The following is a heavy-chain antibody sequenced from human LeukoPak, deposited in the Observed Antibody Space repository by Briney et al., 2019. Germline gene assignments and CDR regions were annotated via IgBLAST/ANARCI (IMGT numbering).Heavy chain of an antibody. Sequence: ASVKVSCKASGGTFSSYAISWVRQAPGQGLEWMGGIIPIFGTANYAQKFQGRVTITADESTSTAYMELSSLRSEDTAVYYCARRLRGGTSIFDYWGQGTLVTVSS. CDR3: ARRLRGGTSIFDY. D-gene: IGHD1-1*01. CDR1: GGTFSSYA. CDR2: IIPIFGTA. V-gene: IGHV1-69*01. J-gene: IGHJ4*02.